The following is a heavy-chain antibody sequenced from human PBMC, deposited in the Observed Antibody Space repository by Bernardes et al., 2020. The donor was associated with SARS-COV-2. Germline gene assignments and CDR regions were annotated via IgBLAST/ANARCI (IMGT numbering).Heavy chain of an antibody. J-gene: IGHJ4*02. D-gene: IGHD3-22*01. Sequence: GGSLRLSCAASGFTFSSYDMHWVRQATGKGLEWVSAIGTAGDTYYPGSVKGRFTISRENAKNSLYLQMNSLRAGDTAVYYCARVSYDSSGYYLYFDYWGQGTLVTVSS. CDR3: ARVSYDSSGYYLYFDY. CDR1: GFTFSSYD. CDR2: IGTAGDT. V-gene: IGHV3-13*01.